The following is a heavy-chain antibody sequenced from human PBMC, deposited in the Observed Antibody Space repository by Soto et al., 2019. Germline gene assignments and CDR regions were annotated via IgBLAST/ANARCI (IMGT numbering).Heavy chain of an antibody. V-gene: IGHV2-26*01. CDR1: GVSRSQVRLG. D-gene: IGHD2-2*01. CDR2: IFSNDDK. J-gene: IGHJ5*02. CDR3: AVITDCSRTDCDLASCLP. Sequence: QVTLKESGNVLVKHTETLTLPCTFAGVSRSQVRLGGSWIRQPPWRSLEWLAHIFSNDDKSYSTSLKSIPTISKDTSRSQVVLTMTNMDPVDAATYYCAVITDCSRTDCDLASCLPWVRGTLVTVSS.